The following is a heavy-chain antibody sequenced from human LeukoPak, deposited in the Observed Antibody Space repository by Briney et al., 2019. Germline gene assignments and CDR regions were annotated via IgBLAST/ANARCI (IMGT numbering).Heavy chain of an antibody. CDR1: GFNFNTYS. CDR3: ASGGAYSSVWYPPPY. CDR2: ISSTSNYI. Sequence: PGGSLRLSCAVSGFNFNTYSVNWVRQAPGKGPEWVSSISSTSNYIYYADSVKGRFTISRDNSKNTLYLQMNSLRAEDTAVYYCASGGAYSSVWYPPPYWGQGTLVTVSS. J-gene: IGHJ4*02. D-gene: IGHD6-19*01. V-gene: IGHV3-21*01.